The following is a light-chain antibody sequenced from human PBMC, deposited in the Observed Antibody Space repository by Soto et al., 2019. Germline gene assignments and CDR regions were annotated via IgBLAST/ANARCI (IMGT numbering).Light chain of an antibody. CDR3: CSYAGSSTHVI. CDR1: SSDVGSYNL. V-gene: IGLV2-23*01. CDR2: EDS. J-gene: IGLJ2*01. Sequence: QSALTQPASVSGSPGQSITISCTGTSSDVGSYNLVSWYQQYPGKAPKLMYEDSKRPSGVSNRFSGSKSGNKASLTISGLQAEDEGDYYCCSYAGSSTHVIFGGGTKLTVL.